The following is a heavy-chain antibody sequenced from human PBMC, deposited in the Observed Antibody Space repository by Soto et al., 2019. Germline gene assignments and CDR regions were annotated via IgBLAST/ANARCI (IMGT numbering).Heavy chain of an antibody. CDR1: GFTFSSYA. J-gene: IGHJ4*02. CDR3: AKTSSVLRYFDDRRPIDY. V-gene: IGHV3-23*01. D-gene: IGHD3-9*01. Sequence: PGGSLRLSCAASGFTFSSYAMSWVRQAPGKGLEWVSAISGSGGSTYYADSVKGRFTISRDNSKNTLYLQMNSLRAEDTAVYYFAKTSSVLRYFDDRRPIDYWGQGTLVTVSS. CDR2: ISGSGGST.